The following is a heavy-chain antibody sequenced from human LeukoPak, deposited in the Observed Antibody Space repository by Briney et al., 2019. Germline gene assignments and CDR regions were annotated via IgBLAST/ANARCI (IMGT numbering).Heavy chain of an antibody. CDR2: MNPNIGNT. V-gene: IGHV1-8*03. CDR3: ARGRKACSSTSCYYMDV. CDR1: GSIFTSYD. J-gene: IGHJ6*03. D-gene: IGHD2-2*01. Sequence: ASVKVSFKASGSIFTSYDINWVRQATGQGLEWMGWMNPNIGNTRYAQKVQGRVTITRNTSISTAYMELSSLRSEDTAVYYCARGRKACSSTSCYYMDVWGKGTTVTVSS.